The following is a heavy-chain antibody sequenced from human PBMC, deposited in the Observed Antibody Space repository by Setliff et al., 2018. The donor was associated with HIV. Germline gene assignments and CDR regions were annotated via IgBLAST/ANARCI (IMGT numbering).Heavy chain of an antibody. CDR1: GFTFNSYA. J-gene: IGHJ4*02. V-gene: IGHV3-74*01. D-gene: IGHD1-26*01. CDR3: ASSGSYGY. Sequence: HPGGSLRLSCAASGFTFNSYAMNWVRQAPGKGLVWVSRINSDGSSTTYADSVKGRFTISRDNAKNTLYLQMNSLRAEDTAVYYCASSGSYGYWGQGTLVTVSS. CDR2: INSDGSST.